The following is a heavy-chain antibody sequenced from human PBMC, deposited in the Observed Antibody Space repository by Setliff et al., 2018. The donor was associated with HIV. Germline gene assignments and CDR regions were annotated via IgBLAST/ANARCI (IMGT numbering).Heavy chain of an antibody. D-gene: IGHD3-3*01. Sequence: GGSLRLSCAASGFTFRNAWMSWVRQAPGKGLEWVGRIKSKSDGGAVHYAAPVKGRFTISRDDSQDTLYLEMNSLRAEDTAVYYCAKELGFWSGYSGPPLAYWGQGTLVTVSS. J-gene: IGHJ4*02. V-gene: IGHV3-15*06. CDR3: AKELGFWSGYSGPPLAY. CDR2: IKSKSDGGAV. CDR1: GFTFRNAW.